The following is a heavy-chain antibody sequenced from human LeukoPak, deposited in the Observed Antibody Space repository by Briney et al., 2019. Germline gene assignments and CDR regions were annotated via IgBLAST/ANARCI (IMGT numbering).Heavy chain of an antibody. V-gene: IGHV3-21*04. J-gene: IGHJ5*02. CDR2: ISSSSTYI. Sequence: GGSLRLSCAASEFTFSDYSMNWVRQAPGKGLEWVSSISSSSTYIYYADSVKGRFTISRDNSKNTLYLQMNSLRAEDTAVYYCAKGPRITMARGVITRSNWFDPWGQGTLVTVSS. D-gene: IGHD3-10*01. CDR1: EFTFSDYS. CDR3: AKGPRITMARGVITRSNWFDP.